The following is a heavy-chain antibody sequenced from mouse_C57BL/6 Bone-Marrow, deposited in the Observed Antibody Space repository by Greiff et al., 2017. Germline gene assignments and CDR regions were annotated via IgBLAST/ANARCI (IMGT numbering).Heavy chain of an antibody. J-gene: IGHJ4*01. CDR2: IDPSDSYT. CDR1: GYTFTNYW. CDR3: ARWNSSYAMDY. Sequence: QVQLQQSGAELVMPGASVKLSCKASGYTFTNYWMHWVKQRPGQGLEWIGEIDPSDSYTNYNQKFKGKSTLTVDKSSSTAYMQLSSLTSEDSAVYYCARWNSSYAMDYWGQGTSVTVSS. V-gene: IGHV1-69*01.